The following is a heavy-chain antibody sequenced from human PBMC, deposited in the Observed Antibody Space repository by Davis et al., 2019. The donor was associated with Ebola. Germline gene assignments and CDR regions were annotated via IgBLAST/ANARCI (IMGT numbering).Heavy chain of an antibody. CDR1: GGSISRGGSY. CDR2: IYYSGCT. Sequence: PSETLSLTCTVSGGSISRGGSYWSWVRQVPGKGLEWIGYIYYSGCTYYKPSLKSRVTISLDTSKNQFSLNLSSVTAADTAVYYCARDLRYDSSGSDYYFYMDVWGKGTTVTVSS. V-gene: IGHV4-31*03. D-gene: IGHD3-22*01. CDR3: ARDLRYDSSGSDYYFYMDV. J-gene: IGHJ6*03.